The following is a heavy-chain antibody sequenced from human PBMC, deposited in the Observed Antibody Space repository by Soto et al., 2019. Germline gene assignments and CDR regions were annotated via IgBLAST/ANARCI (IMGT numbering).Heavy chain of an antibody. CDR3: ARGAARFAFDI. CDR1: GGSISSGDYY. Sequence: SETLSLTCTVSGGSISSGDYYWSWIRQPPGKGLEWIGYIYYSGSTNYNPSLKSRVTISVDTSKNQFSLKLSSVTAADTAVYYCARGAARFAFDIWGQGTMVTVSS. J-gene: IGHJ3*02. CDR2: IYYSGST. D-gene: IGHD6-6*01. V-gene: IGHV4-61*08.